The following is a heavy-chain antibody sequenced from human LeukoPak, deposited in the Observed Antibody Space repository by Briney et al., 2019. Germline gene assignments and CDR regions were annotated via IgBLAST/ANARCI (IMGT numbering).Heavy chain of an antibody. Sequence: PGGSLRLSCAASGFTFSSYWMSWVRQAPGKGLEWVANIKQDGSEKYYVDSVKGRFTISRDNAKNSLYLQMNSLRAEDTAVYYCARGLGIAAAGTLFDYWGQGTLVTVSS. J-gene: IGHJ4*02. CDR2: IKQDGSEK. D-gene: IGHD6-13*01. CDR3: ARGLGIAAAGTLFDY. CDR1: GFTFSSYW. V-gene: IGHV3-7*01.